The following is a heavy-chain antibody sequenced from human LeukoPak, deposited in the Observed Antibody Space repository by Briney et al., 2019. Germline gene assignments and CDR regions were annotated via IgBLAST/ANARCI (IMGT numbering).Heavy chain of an antibody. Sequence: SETLSLTCTVSGGSISSYYWSWIRQPPGKGLEWIGYIYYSGSTNYNPSFKSRVTISVDTSKNQFSLKLSSVTAADTAVYYCARDSTFSSATPWFDPWGQGTLVTVSS. V-gene: IGHV4-59*01. CDR1: GGSISSYY. CDR3: ARDSTFSSATPWFDP. J-gene: IGHJ5*02. D-gene: IGHD6-13*01. CDR2: IYYSGST.